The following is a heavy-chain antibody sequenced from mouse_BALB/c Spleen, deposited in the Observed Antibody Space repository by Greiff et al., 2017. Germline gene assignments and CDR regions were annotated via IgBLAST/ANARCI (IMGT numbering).Heavy chain of an antibody. CDR3: AKNNDYDVKWYAMDY. Sequence: QVQLKESGPSLVQPSQSLSITCTVSGFSLTSYGVHWVRQSPGKGLEWLGVIWRGGSTDYNAAFMSRLSITKDNSKSQVFFKMNSLQADDTAIYYCAKNNDYDVKWYAMDYWGQGTSVTVSS. D-gene: IGHD2-4*01. J-gene: IGHJ4*01. CDR1: GFSLTSYG. V-gene: IGHV2-5-1*01. CDR2: IWRGGST.